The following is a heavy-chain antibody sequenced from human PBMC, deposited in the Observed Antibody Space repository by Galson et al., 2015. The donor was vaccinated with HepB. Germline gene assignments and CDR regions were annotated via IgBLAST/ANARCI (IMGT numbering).Heavy chain of an antibody. J-gene: IGHJ3*02. D-gene: IGHD4-17*01. Sequence: SLRLSCAASGFTFDDYAMHWVRQAPGKGLEWVSGISWNSGSIGYVGSVEGRFTISRDNARNSLYLQMDSLRAEDTAFYYCAKDRGTTVPANGFDIWGQGTMVTVSS. V-gene: IGHV3-9*01. CDR1: GFTFDDYA. CDR2: ISWNSGSI. CDR3: AKDRGTTVPANGFDI.